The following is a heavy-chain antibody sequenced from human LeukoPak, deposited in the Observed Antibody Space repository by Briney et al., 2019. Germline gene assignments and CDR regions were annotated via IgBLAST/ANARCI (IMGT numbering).Heavy chain of an antibody. V-gene: IGHV4-39*02. D-gene: IGHD6-13*01. CDR3: ARDLRVGIAAAGMLHYYYYMDV. J-gene: IGHJ6*03. Sequence: SETLSLTCTVSGGSISSSSYYWGWIRQPPGKGLEWIGSIYYSGSTYYNPSLKSRVTISVDTSKNQFSLKLSSVTAADTAVYYCARDLRVGIAAAGMLHYYYYMDVWGKGTTVTISS. CDR1: GGSISSSSYY. CDR2: IYYSGST.